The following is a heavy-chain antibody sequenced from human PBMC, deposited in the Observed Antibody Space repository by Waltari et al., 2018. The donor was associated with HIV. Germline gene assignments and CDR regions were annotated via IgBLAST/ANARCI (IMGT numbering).Heavy chain of an antibody. J-gene: IGHJ4*02. CDR1: GESFRGYY. Sequence: HVQLQQWGAGLLKPSETLSLTCAVYGESFRGYYWTWIRQTPGKGLEWIGESNYSGSINYNSSLKSRGTVSADLSKNQFSLKLTSVTAADTALYYCARGGASGWYLFDYWSQGTLVTVS. D-gene: IGHD6-19*01. CDR3: ARGGASGWYLFDY. V-gene: IGHV4-34*01. CDR2: SNYSGSI.